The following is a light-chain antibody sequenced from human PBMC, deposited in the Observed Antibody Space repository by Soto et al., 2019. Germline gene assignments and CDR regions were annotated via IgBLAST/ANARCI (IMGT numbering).Light chain of an antibody. CDR3: QQYNNWPSIT. J-gene: IGKJ5*01. CDR1: QSVRSD. CDR2: GVS. Sequence: EIVMTQSPATLSVSPGEGATLSCRASQSVRSDLAWYQHKPGLAPRLLIYGVSTRATGIPDRFSGSGSGTDFTLTISSLQSEDFAVYYCQQYNNWPSITFGQGTRLE. V-gene: IGKV3-15*01.